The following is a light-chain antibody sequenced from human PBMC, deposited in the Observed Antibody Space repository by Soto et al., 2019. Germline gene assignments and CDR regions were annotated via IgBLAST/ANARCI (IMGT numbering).Light chain of an antibody. J-gene: IGLJ1*01. Sequence: QSALTQPASVSGSPGQSITISCTRPSSGVWSFNFVSWYQQHPDKAPQVLIYEVTKRPPGVSNRFSGSKSGNTASLTISGLQADDEADYYCCSDAGSSSYVFGTGTKLTVL. V-gene: IGLV2-23*02. CDR3: CSDAGSSSYV. CDR2: EVT. CDR1: SSGVWSFNF.